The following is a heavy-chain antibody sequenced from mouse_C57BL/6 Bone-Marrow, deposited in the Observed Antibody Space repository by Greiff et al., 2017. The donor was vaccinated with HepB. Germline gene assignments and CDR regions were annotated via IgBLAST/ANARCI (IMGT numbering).Heavy chain of an antibody. V-gene: IGHV1-52*01. CDR3: ARGGSGYVGY. D-gene: IGHD3-2*02. Sequence: QVQLQQPGAELVRPGSSVKLSCKASGYTFTSYWMHWVKQRPIQGLEWIGNIDPSDSETHYNQKFKDKATLTVDKSSSTAYMQLSSLTSEDSAVYYCARGGSGYVGYWGQGTTLTVSS. CDR1: GYTFTSYW. CDR2: IDPSDSET. J-gene: IGHJ2*01.